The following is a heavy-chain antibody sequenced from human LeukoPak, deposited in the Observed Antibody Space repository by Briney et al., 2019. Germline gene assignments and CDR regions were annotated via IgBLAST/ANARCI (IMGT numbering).Heavy chain of an antibody. CDR3: ARESAMFRGDRYFDY. J-gene: IGHJ4*02. Sequence: SVKVSCKASGYTFTSYGISWVRQAPGQGLEYVGGILPVFGSAHYAQKFQGRVTITADESTTTAYMEVSSLRSEDTAVYYCARESAMFRGDRYFDYWGQGTLVTVSS. D-gene: IGHD3-10*01. CDR1: GYTFTSYG. V-gene: IGHV1-69*13. CDR2: ILPVFGSA.